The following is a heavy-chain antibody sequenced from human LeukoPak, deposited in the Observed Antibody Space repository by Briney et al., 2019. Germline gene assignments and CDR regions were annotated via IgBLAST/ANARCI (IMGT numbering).Heavy chain of an antibody. J-gene: IGHJ4*02. Sequence: SETLSLTCAVYGGSFSGYYWTWIRQPPGKGLEWIGEINHSGSTNYNPSLKSRVTISIDTSKNQFSLKLSSVTAADTAVYYCAREDYGDSRFDYWGQGTLVTVSS. D-gene: IGHD4-17*01. V-gene: IGHV4-34*01. CDR3: AREDYGDSRFDY. CDR1: GGSFSGYY. CDR2: INHSGST.